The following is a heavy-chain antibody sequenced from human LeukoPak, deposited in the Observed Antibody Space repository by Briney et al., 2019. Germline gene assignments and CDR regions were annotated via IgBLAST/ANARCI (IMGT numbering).Heavy chain of an antibody. CDR3: AKDISAVATNWFDP. CDR1: GFTFDHYA. Sequence: GGSLRLSCAASGFTFDHYAMHWVRQAPGKGLEWVSGISWNSGSIGYADSVRGRFTISRDNTKNSLYLQMNSLRAEDTAFYYCAKDISAVATNWFDPWGQGTLVTVSS. D-gene: IGHD6-19*01. V-gene: IGHV3-9*01. J-gene: IGHJ5*02. CDR2: ISWNSGSI.